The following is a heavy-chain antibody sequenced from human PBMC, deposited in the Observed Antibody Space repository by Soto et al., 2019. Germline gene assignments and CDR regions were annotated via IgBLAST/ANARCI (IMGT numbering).Heavy chain of an antibody. CDR3: ARHSNRNYGLYYFDY. D-gene: IGHD4-4*01. V-gene: IGHV4-59*08. CDR1: GGSVSSYY. Sequence: PSDTLSLTCSVFGGSVSSYYWSWIRQSPGKGLEWIGYIYYSGSTKYKPSLMSRVTISVDTSKNQFSLKVSSATAADTAVYYCARHSNRNYGLYYFDYWGLGALVTVSS. J-gene: IGHJ4*02. CDR2: IYYSGST.